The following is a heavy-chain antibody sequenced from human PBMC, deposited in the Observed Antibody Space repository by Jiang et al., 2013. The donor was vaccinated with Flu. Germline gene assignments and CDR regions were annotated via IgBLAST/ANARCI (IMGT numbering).Heavy chain of an antibody. D-gene: IGHD3-10*01. CDR3: ARSPMVRGVIRALYYFDY. Sequence: SGAEVKKPGSSVKVSCKASGGTFSSYAISWVRQAPGQGLEWMGGIIPIFGTANYAQKFQGRVTITADESTSTAYMELSSLRSEDTAVYYCARSPMVRGVIRALYYFDYWGQGTLVTVSS. CDR1: GGTFSSYA. J-gene: IGHJ4*02. V-gene: IGHV1-69*01. CDR2: IIPIFGTA.